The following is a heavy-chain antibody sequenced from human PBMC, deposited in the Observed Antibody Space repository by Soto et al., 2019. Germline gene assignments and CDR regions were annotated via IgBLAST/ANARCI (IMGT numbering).Heavy chain of an antibody. CDR2: IWYDGSNK. D-gene: IGHD4-4*01. J-gene: IGHJ6*02. CDR3: ARDPPPSPYSNYDIYYYYGMDV. Sequence: LRLSCAASGFTFSSYGMHWVRQAPVKGLDWVAVIWYDGSNKYYADSVKGRFTISRDNSKNTLYLQMNSLRAEDTAVYYCARDPPPSPYSNYDIYYYYGMDVWGQGTTVTVSS. V-gene: IGHV3-33*01. CDR1: GFTFSSYG.